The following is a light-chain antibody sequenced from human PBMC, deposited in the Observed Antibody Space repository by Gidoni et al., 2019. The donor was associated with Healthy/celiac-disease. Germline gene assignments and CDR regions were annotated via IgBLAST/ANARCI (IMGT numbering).Light chain of an antibody. CDR2: AAS. Sequence: VHMTQTPSSLSASVGDRVTITCRASQSISSYLNWYQQKPGKAPKLLIYAASSLQSGVPSRFSGSGSGTDFTLTISSLQPEDFATYYCQQSYSTPWTFGRXTKVEIK. J-gene: IGKJ1*01. V-gene: IGKV1-39*01. CDR3: QQSYSTPWT. CDR1: QSISSY.